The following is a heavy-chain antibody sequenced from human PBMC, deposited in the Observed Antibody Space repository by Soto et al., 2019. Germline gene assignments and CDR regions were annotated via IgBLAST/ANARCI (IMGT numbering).Heavy chain of an antibody. J-gene: IGHJ4*02. D-gene: IGHD6-13*01. CDR3: AREGRLAAAGRFDY. CDR1: GGSISGGDYY. V-gene: IGHV4-31*03. Sequence: SETLSLTCTVSGGSISGGDYYWSWIRQVPKKGLEWIGYIYYSGSTYYNPSLKSRVAMSVDTSKNQFSLKLSSVTAADTAIYYCAREGRLAAAGRFDYWGQGTLVTVSS. CDR2: IYYSGST.